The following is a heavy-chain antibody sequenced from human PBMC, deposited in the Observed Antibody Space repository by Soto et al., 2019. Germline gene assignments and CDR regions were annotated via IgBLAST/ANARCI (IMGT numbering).Heavy chain of an antibody. CDR3: ARDGLTHDFRMGGYWF. Sequence: GGSLRLSCAASGFTFSTFAFNWVRQAPGEGLVWVTLISRDGLIEMYAESVQGRFADSGYYSENTLYMLKGSLRLEDTGVYYCARDGLTHDFRMGGYWF. V-gene: IGHV3-30*09. CDR2: ISRDGLIE. CDR1: GFTFSTFA. J-gene: IGHJ5*01. D-gene: IGHD3-3*01.